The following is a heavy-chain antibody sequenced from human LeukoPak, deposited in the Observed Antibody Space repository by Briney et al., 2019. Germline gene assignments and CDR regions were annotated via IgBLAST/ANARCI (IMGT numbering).Heavy chain of an antibody. CDR2: INAGNGNT. V-gene: IGHV1-3*01. D-gene: IGHD2-2*02. Sequence: ASVKVSCKASRYTFTSYAMHWVRQAPGQRLEWMGWINAGNGNTKYSQKFQGRVTITRDTSASTAYMELSSLRSEDTAVYYCARDCSSTSCYIAFDIWGQGTMVTVSS. CDR3: ARDCSSTSCYIAFDI. CDR1: RYTFTSYA. J-gene: IGHJ3*02.